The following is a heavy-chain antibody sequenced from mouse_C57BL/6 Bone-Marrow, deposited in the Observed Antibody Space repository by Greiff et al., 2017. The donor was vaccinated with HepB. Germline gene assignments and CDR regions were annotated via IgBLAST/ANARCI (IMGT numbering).Heavy chain of an antibody. J-gene: IGHJ2*01. D-gene: IGHD1-1*01. Sequence: QVQLQQSGAELVRPGTSVKLSCKASGYAFTNYLLGGVKQRPGKGLEWIGVINPGSGGTNDNEKLKGKATLTADKSSSTAYMQLSSLTSEDSAVYFCARKGFYYGSPYYFDYWGQGTTLTVSS. CDR2: INPGSGGT. CDR3: ARKGFYYGSPYYFDY. CDR1: GYAFTNYL. V-gene: IGHV1-54*01.